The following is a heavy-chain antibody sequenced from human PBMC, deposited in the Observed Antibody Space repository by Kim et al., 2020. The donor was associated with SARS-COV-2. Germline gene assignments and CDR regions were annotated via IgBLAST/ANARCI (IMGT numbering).Heavy chain of an antibody. CDR1: GGTFSSYA. Sequence: SVKVSCKASGGTFSSYAISWVRQAPGQGLEWMGGIIPIFGTANYAQKFQGRVTITADESTSTAYMELSSLRSEDTAVYYCASYDSSGYHYYFDYWGQGTLVTVSS. CDR2: IIPIFGTA. D-gene: IGHD3-22*01. CDR3: ASYDSSGYHYYFDY. V-gene: IGHV1-69*13. J-gene: IGHJ4*02.